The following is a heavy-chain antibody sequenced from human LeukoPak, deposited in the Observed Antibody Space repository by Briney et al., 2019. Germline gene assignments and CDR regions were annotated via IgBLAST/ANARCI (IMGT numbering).Heavy chain of an antibody. CDR2: ISYDGSNT. CDR1: GFTFSSYG. D-gene: IGHD6-19*01. V-gene: IGHV3-30*03. J-gene: IGHJ5*02. CDR3: AVQWLVPGYVYNWFDP. Sequence: PGRSLRLSCAASGFTFSSYGMHWVRQAPGKGLEWVAVISYDGSNTYYADSVKGRFTVSRDNSKNTLYLQMNSLRSDDTAVYYCAVQWLVPGYVYNWFDPWGQGTLVTVSS.